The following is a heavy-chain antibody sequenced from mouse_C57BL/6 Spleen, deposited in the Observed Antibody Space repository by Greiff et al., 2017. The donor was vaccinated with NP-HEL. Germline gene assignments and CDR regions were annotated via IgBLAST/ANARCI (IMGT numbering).Heavy chain of an antibody. CDR2: IRSKSNNYAT. Sequence: GGGLVQPKGSLKLSCAASGFSFNTYAMNWVRQAPGKGLEWVARIRSKSNNYATYYADSVKDRFTISRDDSESMLYLQMNNLKTEDTAMYYCVRFYGYDAGPAWFAYWGQGTLVTVSA. V-gene: IGHV10-1*01. J-gene: IGHJ3*01. D-gene: IGHD2-2*01. CDR3: VRFYGYDAGPAWFAY. CDR1: GFSFNTYA.